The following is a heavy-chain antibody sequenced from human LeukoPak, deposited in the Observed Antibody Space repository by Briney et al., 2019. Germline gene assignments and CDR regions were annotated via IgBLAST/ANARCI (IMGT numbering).Heavy chain of an antibody. CDR3: AKVRYDSSGYVDY. Sequence: GRFTISRDNAKNSLYLQMNSLRAEDTAVYYCAKVRYDSSGYVDYWGQGALVTVSS. D-gene: IGHD3-22*01. J-gene: IGHJ4*02. V-gene: IGHV3-11*05.